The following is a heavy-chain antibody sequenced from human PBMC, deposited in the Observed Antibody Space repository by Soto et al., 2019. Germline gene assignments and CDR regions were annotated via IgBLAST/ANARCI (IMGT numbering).Heavy chain of an antibody. D-gene: IGHD3-10*01. CDR3: ARISWVRGVIVRWFDP. CDR1: GGSISSSSYY. CDR2: IYYSGST. J-gene: IGHJ5*02. Sequence: SETLSLTXTVSGGSISSSSYYWGWIRQPPGKGLEWIGSIYYSGSTYYNPSLKSRVTISVDTSKNQFSLKLSSVTAADTAVYYCARISWVRGVIVRWFDPWGQGTLVTVSS. V-gene: IGHV4-39*01.